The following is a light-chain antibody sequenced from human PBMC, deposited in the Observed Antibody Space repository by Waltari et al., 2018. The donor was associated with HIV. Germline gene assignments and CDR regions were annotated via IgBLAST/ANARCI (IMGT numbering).Light chain of an antibody. Sequence: QSSLTQPRSMSGSPGQSVTISCTGTSSDVGNYDYVSWYQQHPGKAPKLILYDVSERPSGVPDRFSGSKSGNTASLTISGLQVEDEAVYHGCSFAGSSTFVVFGGGTSLTVL. CDR2: DVS. J-gene: IGLJ2*01. V-gene: IGLV2-11*01. CDR3: CSFAGSSTFVV. CDR1: SSDVGNYDY.